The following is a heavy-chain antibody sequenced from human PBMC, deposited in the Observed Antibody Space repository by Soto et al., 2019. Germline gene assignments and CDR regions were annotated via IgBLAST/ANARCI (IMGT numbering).Heavy chain of an antibody. J-gene: IGHJ3*01. CDR2: ISHSGTS. D-gene: IGHD3-9*01. CDR1: GGSISSSHW. CDR3: ARVVLTITRGAFDA. Sequence: QVQLQESGPGLVKPSGTLSLTCAVSGGSISSSHWWTWVRQSPGKGLEYIGEISHSGTSNSNPSLKSRVTLSVDKFKNHFSLTLASVTAAGTVVYYCARVVLTITRGAFDAWGQGTLVIVSS. V-gene: IGHV4-4*02.